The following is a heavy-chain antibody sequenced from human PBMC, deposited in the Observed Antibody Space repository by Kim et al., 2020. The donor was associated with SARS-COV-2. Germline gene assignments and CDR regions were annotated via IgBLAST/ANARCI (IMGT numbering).Heavy chain of an antibody. D-gene: IGHD3-3*01. CDR3: VKDRYDFWSGYSDY. Sequence: ADSVKGRFTISRDNSKNTLYLQMSSLRAEDTAVYYCVKDRYDFWSGYSDYWGQGTLVTVSS. V-gene: IGHV3-64D*06. J-gene: IGHJ4*02.